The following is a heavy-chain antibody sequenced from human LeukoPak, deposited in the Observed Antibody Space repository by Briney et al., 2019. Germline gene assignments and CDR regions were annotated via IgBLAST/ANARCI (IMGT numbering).Heavy chain of an antibody. D-gene: IGHD4-17*01. J-gene: IGHJ4*02. V-gene: IGHV3-48*02. Sequence: PGGSLRLSCAASGFTFSSYSMNWVRQAPGKGLEWVSYISGSSSTMYYADSVKGRFTISRDNAKNSLYLQMNSLRDEDTAVYYCARESAWSVTTPAFDYWGQGTLVTVSS. CDR3: ARESAWSVTTPAFDY. CDR1: GFTFSSYS. CDR2: ISGSSSTM.